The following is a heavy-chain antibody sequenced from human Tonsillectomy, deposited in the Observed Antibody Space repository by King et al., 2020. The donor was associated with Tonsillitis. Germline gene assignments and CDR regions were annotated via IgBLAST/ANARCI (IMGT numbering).Heavy chain of an antibody. D-gene: IGHD3-22*01. V-gene: IGHV3-23*04. Sequence: VQLVESGGGLVQPGGSLRLSCAASGFTFSSYAMIWVRQAPGKGLEWVSASSGSGGSTYYADSVKGRFTISRDNSKNTLYLQMNSLRAEDTAVYYCANMIVVVIHYWYFDLWGRGTLVTVSP. CDR1: GFTFSSYA. CDR3: ANMIVVVIHYWYFDL. CDR2: SSGSGGST. J-gene: IGHJ2*01.